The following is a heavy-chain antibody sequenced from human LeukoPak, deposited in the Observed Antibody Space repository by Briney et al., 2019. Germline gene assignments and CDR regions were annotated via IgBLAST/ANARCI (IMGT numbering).Heavy chain of an antibody. Sequence: GGSLRLSCAASGFTFSSSGMHWVRQAPGNGLGWVTFMRFDGSKKYYADSVKGRFTISRDNSKNTLYLQMNHLRAEDTAVYYCAKESVYQLLFGSYFDYWGQGTLVTVSS. V-gene: IGHV3-30*02. D-gene: IGHD2-2*01. CDR3: AKESVYQLLFGSYFDY. CDR1: GFTFSSSG. CDR2: MRFDGSKK. J-gene: IGHJ4*02.